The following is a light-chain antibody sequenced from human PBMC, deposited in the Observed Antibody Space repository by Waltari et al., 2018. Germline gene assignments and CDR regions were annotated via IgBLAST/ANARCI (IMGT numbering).Light chain of an antibody. J-gene: IGLJ2*01. CDR2: EVS. Sequence: QSALTQHASVSGSPGKSLTIACTGSTSDVGFYDRVPWYQHHPGKDPKLLIYEVSKRPSGVSNHFSGAKSGNTASLTISGLQAEDEADYFCCSYAGSNTRVFGGGTKLTVL. CDR1: TSDVGFYDR. V-gene: IGLV2-23*02. CDR3: CSYAGSNTRV.